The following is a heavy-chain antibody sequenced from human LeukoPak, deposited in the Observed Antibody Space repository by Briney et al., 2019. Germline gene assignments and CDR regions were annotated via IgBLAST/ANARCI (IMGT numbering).Heavy chain of an antibody. V-gene: IGHV4-38-2*02. D-gene: IGHD3-10*01. CDR1: GYSISGGYY. Sequence: SETLSLTCTVSGYSISGGYYWGWIRQPPGKGLEWIGSIYHSGSTYYNPSLKSRVTISVDTSKNQFSLKLSSVTAADTAVYYCARDYGSGSYYKTWGQGTLVTVSS. CDR2: IYHSGST. CDR3: ARDYGSGSYYKT. J-gene: IGHJ5*02.